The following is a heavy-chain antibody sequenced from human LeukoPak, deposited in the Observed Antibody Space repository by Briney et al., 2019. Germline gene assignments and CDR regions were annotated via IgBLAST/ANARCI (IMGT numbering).Heavy chain of an antibody. CDR2: IYYSGTT. CDR1: DGSISSSPYY. Sequence: SETLSLTCTVSDGSISSSPYYWGWIRQPPGKGLEWIGTIYYSGTTYYNPSLKSRVTISVDTSKNQFSPRLGSVTAADTAVYYCARHGYSGSYYDFDYWGQGTLVTVSS. CDR3: ARHGYSGSYYDFDY. D-gene: IGHD1-26*01. J-gene: IGHJ4*02. V-gene: IGHV4-39*01.